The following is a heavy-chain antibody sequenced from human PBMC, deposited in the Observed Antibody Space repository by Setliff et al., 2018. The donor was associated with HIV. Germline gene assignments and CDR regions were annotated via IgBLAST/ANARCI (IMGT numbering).Heavy chain of an antibody. V-gene: IGHV4-34*01. CDR2: INYSGTT. CDR1: GGSFSGNY. Sequence: SETLSLTCAIYGGSFSGNYWSWIRQPPGKGLEWIGEINYSGTTNHNPFLKSRVTISVDTSKKQFSLELNSVTAADSAIYYCAATYCRGGGRDCPQMYDYWGQGSLVTVSS. J-gene: IGHJ4*02. D-gene: IGHD2-15*01. CDR3: AATYCRGGGRDCPQMYDY.